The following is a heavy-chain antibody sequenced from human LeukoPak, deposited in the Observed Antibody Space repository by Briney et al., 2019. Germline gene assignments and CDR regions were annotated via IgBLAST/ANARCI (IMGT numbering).Heavy chain of an antibody. J-gene: IGHJ6*03. Sequence: ASVKVSCKASGYTFTGYYMHWVRQAPGQGLEWMGWINPNSGGTNYAQKFQGRVTMTRDTSISTAYMELSRLRSDDTAVYYCARGGDWLLPDYYYYMDVWGKGTTVTVSS. V-gene: IGHV1-2*02. D-gene: IGHD3-9*01. CDR3: ARGGDWLLPDYYYYMDV. CDR1: GYTFTGYY. CDR2: INPNSGGT.